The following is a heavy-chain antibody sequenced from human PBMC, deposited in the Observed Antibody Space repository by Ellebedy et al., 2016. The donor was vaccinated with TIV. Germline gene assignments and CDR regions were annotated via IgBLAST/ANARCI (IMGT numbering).Heavy chain of an antibody. CDR2: IYQDGSVR. J-gene: IGHJ5*01. V-gene: IGHV3-7*01. CDR1: GFSFRSYW. Sequence: PGGSLRLSCAASGFSFRSYWMSWVRQAPGKGLEWVANIYQDGSVRYYLDSVRGRFTVSSDNAINSLFLQMNSLRAGDTAVYFCARRGSYGDYAVQVNSWFDSWGRGTLVTVSS. CDR3: ARRGSYGDYAVQVNSWFDS. D-gene: IGHD4-17*01.